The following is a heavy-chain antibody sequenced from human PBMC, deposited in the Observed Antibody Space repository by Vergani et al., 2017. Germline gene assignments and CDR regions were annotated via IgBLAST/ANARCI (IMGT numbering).Heavy chain of an antibody. CDR3: ARGPARWSPFDY. CDR2: ISYDGSNK. Sequence: QVQLVESGGGVVQPGRSLRLSCAASGFTFSSYAMHWVRQAPGKGLEWVAVISYDGSNKYYADSVKGRFTISRDNSKNTLYLQMNSLRAEDTAVYYCARGPARWSPFDYWGQGTLVTVSS. V-gene: IGHV3-30-3*01. D-gene: IGHD2-15*01. CDR1: GFTFSSYA. J-gene: IGHJ4*02.